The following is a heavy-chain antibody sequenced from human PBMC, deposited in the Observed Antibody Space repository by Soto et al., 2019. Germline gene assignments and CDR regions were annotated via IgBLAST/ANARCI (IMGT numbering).Heavy chain of an antibody. D-gene: IGHD1-26*01. J-gene: IGHJ4*02. Sequence: EVQVLESGGDLVQPGGSLRLSCVASGFTFSTYAMTWVRQAPGKGLEWVSGISESGGSTYYVDSVKGRFTISRDNSKNTLYLQMTGLGAEDTAFYYCAKESGRVLLPYWGQGTLVTVSS. V-gene: IGHV3-23*01. CDR3: AKESGRVLLPY. CDR2: ISESGGST. CDR1: GFTFSTYA.